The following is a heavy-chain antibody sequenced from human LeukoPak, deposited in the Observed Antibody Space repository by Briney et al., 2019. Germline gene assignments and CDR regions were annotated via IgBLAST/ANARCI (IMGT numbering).Heavy chain of an antibody. Sequence: GGSLRLSCAASGFTFSSYAMHWVRQAPGKGLEWVAVISYDGSNKYYADSVKGRFTISRDNSKNTLYLQMNSLRAEDTAVYYCARGRLWFGVLARQPQFDYWGQGTLVTVSS. J-gene: IGHJ4*02. CDR3: ARGRLWFGVLARQPQFDY. CDR1: GFTFSSYA. D-gene: IGHD3-10*01. CDR2: ISYDGSNK. V-gene: IGHV3-30*04.